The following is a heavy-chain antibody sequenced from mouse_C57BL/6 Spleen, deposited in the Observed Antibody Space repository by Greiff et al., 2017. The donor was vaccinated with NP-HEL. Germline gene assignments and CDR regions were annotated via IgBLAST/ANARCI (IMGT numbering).Heavy chain of an antibody. CDR1: GYTFTSYW. CDR2: INPSSGYT. J-gene: IGHJ3*01. D-gene: IGHD1-1*01. Sequence: VKLIESGAELAKPGASVKLSCKASGYTFTSYWMHWVKQRPGQGLEWIGYINPSSGYTKYNQKFKDKATLTADKSSSTAYMQLSSLTYEDSAVYYGARSITTVEGPFAYWGQGTLVTVAA. V-gene: IGHV1-7*01. CDR3: ARSITTVEGPFAY.